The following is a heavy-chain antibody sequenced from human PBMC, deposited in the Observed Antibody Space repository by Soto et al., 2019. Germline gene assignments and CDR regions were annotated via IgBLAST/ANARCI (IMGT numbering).Heavy chain of an antibody. CDR3: ARGGPQGFCSSTSCYLRNYFDY. Sequence: GASVKVSCKASGGTFSSCAISWLRQAPGQGLEWMGGIIPIFGTANYAQKFQGRVTITADESTSTAYMELSSLRSEDTAVYYCARGGPQGFCSSTSCYLRNYFDYWGQGTLVTVSS. CDR2: IIPIFGTA. CDR1: GGTFSSCA. D-gene: IGHD2-2*01. V-gene: IGHV1-69*13. J-gene: IGHJ4*02.